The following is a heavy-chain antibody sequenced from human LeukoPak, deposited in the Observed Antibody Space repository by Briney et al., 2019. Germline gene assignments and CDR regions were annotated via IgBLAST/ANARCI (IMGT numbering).Heavy chain of an antibody. V-gene: IGHV4-34*01. CDR1: GGSTSSYY. D-gene: IGHD1-26*01. CDR3: ARRLGAGGAFDI. J-gene: IGHJ3*02. Sequence: PSETLSLTCTVSGGSTSSYYWSWIRQPAGKGLEWIGEINHSGSTNYNPSLKSRVTISVDTSKNQFSLKLSSVTAADTAVYYCARRLGAGGAFDIWGQGTMVTVSS. CDR2: INHSGST.